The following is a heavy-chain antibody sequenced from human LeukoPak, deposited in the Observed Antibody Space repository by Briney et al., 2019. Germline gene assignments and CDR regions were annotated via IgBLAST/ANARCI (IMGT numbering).Heavy chain of an antibody. D-gene: IGHD3-10*01. J-gene: IGHJ4*02. CDR1: GFTFSSYS. Sequence: GGSLRLSCAASGFTFSSYSMNWVRQAPGKGLEWVSSISSSSSYIYYADSVEGRFTISRDNAKNSLYLQMNSLRAEDTAVYYCAGARGPMDYWGQGTLVTVSS. V-gene: IGHV3-21*01. CDR3: AGARGPMDY. CDR2: ISSSSSYI.